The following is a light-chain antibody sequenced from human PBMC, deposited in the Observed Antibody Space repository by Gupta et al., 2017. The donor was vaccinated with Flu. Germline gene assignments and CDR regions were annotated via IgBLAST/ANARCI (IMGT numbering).Light chain of an antibody. J-gene: IGKJ4*01. CDR3: MQPLQTPLT. CDR1: QTLLHSNGFNS. V-gene: IGKV2-28*01. Sequence: ISCRSSQTLLHSNGFNSLDWYLQKPGQSPQVLIYLGSNRAPGVPDRFSGSGSGTDFTLKISRVETEDVGIYYCMQPLQTPLTFGGGTKVEIK. CDR2: LGS.